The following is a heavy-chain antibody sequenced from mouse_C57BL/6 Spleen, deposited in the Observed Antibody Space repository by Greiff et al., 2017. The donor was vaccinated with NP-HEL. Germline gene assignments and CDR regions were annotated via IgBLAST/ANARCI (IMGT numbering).Heavy chain of an antibody. V-gene: IGHV1-64*01. CDR1: GYTFTSYW. J-gene: IGHJ2*01. D-gene: IGHD2-1*01. CDR3: ARSGGKGDYFDY. Sequence: VQLQQPGAELVKPGASVKLSCKASGYTFTSYWMHWVKQRPGQGLEWIGMIHPNSGSTNYNEKFKSKATLTVDKSSSTAYMQLSSLTSEDSAVYYCARSGGKGDYFDYWGQGTTLTVSS. CDR2: IHPNSGST.